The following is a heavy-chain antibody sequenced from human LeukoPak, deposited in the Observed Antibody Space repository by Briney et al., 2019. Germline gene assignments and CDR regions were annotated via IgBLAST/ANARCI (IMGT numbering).Heavy chain of an antibody. Sequence: PGGSLRLSCAASGFTLNSHALYWVRPAPGKGLEWVSGIVGSGGSSYYAESVRGRFTISRDNSKNTVYLQMNSLRDEDTSVYYCAKTTFGYSSGRSPGWPVDYWGQGTVVSVSS. CDR3: AKTTFGYSSGRSPGWPVDY. CDR2: IVGSGGSS. D-gene: IGHD6-19*01. CDR1: GFTLNSHA. J-gene: IGHJ4*02. V-gene: IGHV3-23*01.